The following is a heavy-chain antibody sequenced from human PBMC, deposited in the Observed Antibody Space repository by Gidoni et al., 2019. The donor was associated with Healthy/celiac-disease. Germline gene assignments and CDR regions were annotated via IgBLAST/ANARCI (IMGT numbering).Heavy chain of an antibody. V-gene: IGHV4-59*08. CDR3: ARGIAAAGTRYYFDY. CDR1: GGSISSYY. CDR2: IYYSGST. Sequence: QVQLQESGPGLVKPSETLSLTCTVSGGSISSYYWSWIRQPPGKGLEWIGYIYYSGSTNYNPSLKSRVTISVDTSKNQFSLKLSSVTAADTAVYYGARGIAAAGTRYYFDYWGQGTLVTVSS. J-gene: IGHJ4*02. D-gene: IGHD6-13*01.